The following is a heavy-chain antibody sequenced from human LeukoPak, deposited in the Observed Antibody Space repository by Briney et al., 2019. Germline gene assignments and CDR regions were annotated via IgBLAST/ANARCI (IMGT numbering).Heavy chain of an antibody. CDR3: ARGRDSSSSPLYYYYGMDV. Sequence: SETLFLTCAVYGGSFSGYYWSWIRQPPGKGLEWIGEINHSGSTNYNPSLKSRVTISVDTSKNQFSLKLSSVTAADTAVYYCARGRDSSSSPLYYYYGMDVWGQGTTVTVSS. V-gene: IGHV4-34*01. J-gene: IGHJ6*02. CDR2: INHSGST. D-gene: IGHD6-6*01. CDR1: GGSFSGYY.